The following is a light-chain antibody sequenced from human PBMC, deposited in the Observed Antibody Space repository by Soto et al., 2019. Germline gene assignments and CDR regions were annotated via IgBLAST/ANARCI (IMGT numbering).Light chain of an antibody. CDR1: QSVGSY. Sequence: EFVLTQSPATLSLSPGERATLSCRASQSVGSYLVWYQHKPGQAPRLLIYDASNRATGIPARFSGSGSGTDLTLTISRLEPEDFAVYFCQQRSDWPITFGQGTRLDMK. J-gene: IGKJ5*01. V-gene: IGKV3-11*01. CDR2: DAS. CDR3: QQRSDWPIT.